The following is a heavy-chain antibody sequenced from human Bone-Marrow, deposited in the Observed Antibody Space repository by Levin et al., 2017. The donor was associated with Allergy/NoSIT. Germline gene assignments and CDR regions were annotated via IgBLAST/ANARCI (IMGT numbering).Heavy chain of an antibody. Sequence: PSETLSLTCTVSGYSITSGYHWGWIRQPPGKGLEWIGSIYATGAAYYNPSLKSRVTLSVDTSKNHFSLKVNSVTAADTAVYRCARVSTRHSRNVEPRRDWFDPWGQGILVTVFS. J-gene: IGHJ5*01. CDR2: IYATGAA. CDR1: GYSITSGYH. V-gene: IGHV4-38-2*02. D-gene: IGHD2-15*01. CDR3: ARVSTRHSRNVEPRRDWFDP.